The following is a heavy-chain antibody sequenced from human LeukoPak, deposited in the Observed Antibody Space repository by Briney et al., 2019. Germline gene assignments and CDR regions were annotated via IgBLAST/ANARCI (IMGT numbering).Heavy chain of an antibody. D-gene: IGHD3-10*01. CDR1: GFTFSSYG. J-gene: IGHJ4*02. CDR3: AKCPTGALSGSYYGPFFDY. CDR2: ISGSGGST. Sequence: QSGGSLRLSCAASGFTFSSYGMSWVRQAPGKGLEWVSAISGSGGSTYYADSVKGRFTISRDNSKNTLYLQMNSLRAEDTAVYYCAKCPTGALSGSYYGPFFDYWGQGTLVTVSS. V-gene: IGHV3-23*01.